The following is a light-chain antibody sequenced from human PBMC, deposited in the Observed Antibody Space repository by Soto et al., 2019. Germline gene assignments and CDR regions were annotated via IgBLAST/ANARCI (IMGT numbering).Light chain of an antibody. Sequence: DIQMIQYPSTLSASVGDRVTITCRASQSISSWLAWYQQKPGKAPKLLIYKASSLESGVPSRFSGSGSGTEFTLTISSLQPDDFATYYCQQYNSYPSFGQGTRLEIK. CDR1: QSISSW. V-gene: IGKV1-5*03. CDR2: KAS. CDR3: QQYNSYPS. J-gene: IGKJ5*01.